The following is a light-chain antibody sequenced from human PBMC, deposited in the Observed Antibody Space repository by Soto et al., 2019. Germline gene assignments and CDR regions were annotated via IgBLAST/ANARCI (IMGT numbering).Light chain of an antibody. CDR2: EVS. CDR1: QSLLHSNGKTF. J-gene: IGKJ5*01. Sequence: TTKSLSVTPGQPASISCKSSQSLLHSNGKTFLYWYLQKPGQPPQLLIFEVSKRFSGVPDRFSGSGSGTVFTLESIRVEAEDAGFFYCHQSIQLPITFLQGTRLEV. V-gene: IGKV2D-29*01. CDR3: HQSIQLPIT.